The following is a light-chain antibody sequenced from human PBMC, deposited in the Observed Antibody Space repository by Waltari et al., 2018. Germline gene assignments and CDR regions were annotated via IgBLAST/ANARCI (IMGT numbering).Light chain of an antibody. CDR1: SSNIGSNT. CDR2: SSY. V-gene: IGLV1-44*01. CDR3: AALDDSLNGPV. Sequence: QSVLTQPPSASGTPGQRVTIPCSGSSSNIGSNTVTWYQQVPGAAPKLLIYSSYQRPTGVPDRFSGSKFGTSASLAISGLQSGDEADYFCAALDDSLNGPVFGGGTKLTVL. J-gene: IGLJ3*02.